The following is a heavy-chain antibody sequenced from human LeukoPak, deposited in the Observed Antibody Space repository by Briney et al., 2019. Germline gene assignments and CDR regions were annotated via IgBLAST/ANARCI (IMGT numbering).Heavy chain of an antibody. V-gene: IGHV4-59*01. Sequence: SETLSLTCTVSGGSISSYYWSWIRQPPGKGLEWIGYVYYSGITTYNPSLKSRVTISVGTSKNQFSLKLSSVTAADTAVYYCARGMDTFYFDYWGQGTLVTVSS. CDR1: GGSISSYY. D-gene: IGHD5-18*01. CDR2: VYYSGIT. CDR3: ARGMDTFYFDY. J-gene: IGHJ4*02.